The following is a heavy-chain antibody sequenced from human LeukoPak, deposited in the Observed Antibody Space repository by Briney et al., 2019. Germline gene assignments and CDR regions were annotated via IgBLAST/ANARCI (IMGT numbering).Heavy chain of an antibody. CDR1: GGSFSGDY. V-gene: IGHV4-34*01. CDR2: INHSGST. Sequence: SETLSLTCAVYGGSFSGDYWSWIRQPPGKGLEWIGEINHSGSTNYNPSHKSRVTISVDTSKNQFSLKLSSVTAADTAVYYCARSYAHDYWGQGTLVTVSS. J-gene: IGHJ4*02. CDR3: ARSYAHDY. D-gene: IGHD2-2*01.